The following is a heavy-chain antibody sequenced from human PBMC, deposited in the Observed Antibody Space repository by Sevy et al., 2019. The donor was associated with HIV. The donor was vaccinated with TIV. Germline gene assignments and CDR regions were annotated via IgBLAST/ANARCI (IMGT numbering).Heavy chain of an antibody. CDR1: GFIFGDFA. Sequence: GGSLRLSCTASGFIFGDFAMSWVRQAPGKGLEWVGFIRHKPYGGTKEYAASVKGRFTISRDDSKSIAYLQMNSLKTEGTAVYYCTRSSFDILGGYYGSDAGDGMDVWGQGTTVTVSS. D-gene: IGHD3-9*01. J-gene: IGHJ6*02. CDR3: TRSSFDILGGYYGSDAGDGMDV. V-gene: IGHV3-49*04. CDR2: IRHKPYGGTK.